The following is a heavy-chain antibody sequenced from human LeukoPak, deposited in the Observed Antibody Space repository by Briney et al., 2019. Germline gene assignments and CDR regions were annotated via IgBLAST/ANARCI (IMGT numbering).Heavy chain of an antibody. J-gene: IGHJ5*02. CDR1: GGSISSGSYY. Sequence: SETLSLTCTVSGGSISSGSYYWSWIRQPPGKGLEWIGYIYYSGSTNYNPSLKSRVTISVDTSKNQFSLKLSSVTAADTAVYYCARVPRIEAGATGDWFDPWGQGTVVTVSS. V-gene: IGHV4-61*01. CDR2: IYYSGST. CDR3: ARVPRIEAGATGDWFDP. D-gene: IGHD6-13*01.